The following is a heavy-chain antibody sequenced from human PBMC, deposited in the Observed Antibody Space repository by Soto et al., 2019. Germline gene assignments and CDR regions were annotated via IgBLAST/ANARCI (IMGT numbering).Heavy chain of an antibody. CDR1: GGTFSSYV. CDR2: IIPVSGTA. Sequence: QVHLEQSGAEVKKPGSSVKVSCKFSGGTFSSYVIIWVRQAPGQGLEWMGGIIPVSGTANYAQKFHGRVTISADAATNTAYMELSSGRFDDTAVYYCATVDRSVALVGWVDPWGQGTLVTVSS. D-gene: IGHD2-8*02. CDR3: ATVDRSVALVGWVDP. V-gene: IGHV1-69*01. J-gene: IGHJ5*02.